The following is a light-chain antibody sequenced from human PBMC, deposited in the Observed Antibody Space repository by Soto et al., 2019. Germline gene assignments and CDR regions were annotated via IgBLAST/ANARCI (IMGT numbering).Light chain of an antibody. CDR1: KSISKW. CDR3: QQYSTFPRT. V-gene: IGKV1-5*01. Sequence: DIQMTQSPSTLSASVGDRVVITCRASKSISKWLAWYQQKPGKAPEFLIYDASTLESGVPSRFSGSGSGTEFTLTISSLQPEDFATFYCQQYSTFPRTFGQGTKVDIK. CDR2: DAS. J-gene: IGKJ1*01.